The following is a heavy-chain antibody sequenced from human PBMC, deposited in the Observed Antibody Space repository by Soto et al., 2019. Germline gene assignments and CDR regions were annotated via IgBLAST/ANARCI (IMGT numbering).Heavy chain of an antibody. Sequence: GGSLRLSCAASGFTFSSYGMHWVRQAPGKGLEWVAVIWYDGSNKYYADSVKGRFTISRDNSKNTLYLQMNSLRAEDTAVYYCARDVAFHLAGGFDYWGQGTLVTVSS. CDR1: GFTFSSYG. V-gene: IGHV3-33*01. J-gene: IGHJ4*02. CDR2: IWYDGSNK. D-gene: IGHD3-3*02. CDR3: ARDVAFHLAGGFDY.